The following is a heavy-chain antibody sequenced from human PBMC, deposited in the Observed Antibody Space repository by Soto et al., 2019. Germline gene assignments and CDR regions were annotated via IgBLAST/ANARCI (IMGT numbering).Heavy chain of an antibody. CDR1: GDSVSSNSAA. D-gene: IGHD1-7*01. V-gene: IGHV6-1*01. CDR2: TYYRSKWYN. J-gene: IGHJ6*02. Sequence: PSQTLSLTCAISGDSVSSNSAAWNWIRQSPSRGLEWLGRTYYRSKWYNDYAVSVESRITINPDTSKNQFSLQLNSVTPEDTAVYYCARGEYNWNYGTTDYYYYYGMDVWGQGTTVTVSS. CDR3: ARGEYNWNYGTTDYYYYYGMDV.